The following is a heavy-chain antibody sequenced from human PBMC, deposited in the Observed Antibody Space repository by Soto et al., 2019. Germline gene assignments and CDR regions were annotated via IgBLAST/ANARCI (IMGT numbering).Heavy chain of an antibody. CDR3: ARPRGGWFEEPSFLSVDAFDI. CDR2: IYYSGST. V-gene: IGHV4-59*01. D-gene: IGHD3-10*01. Sequence: SETLSLTCAVSGGSISSYYRSWIRQPPGKGLEWIGYIYYSGSTNYNPSLKSRVTISVDTSKNQFSLKLSSVTAADTAVYYCARPRGGWFEEPSFLSVDAFDIWGQGTMVTVSS. J-gene: IGHJ3*02. CDR1: GGSISSYY.